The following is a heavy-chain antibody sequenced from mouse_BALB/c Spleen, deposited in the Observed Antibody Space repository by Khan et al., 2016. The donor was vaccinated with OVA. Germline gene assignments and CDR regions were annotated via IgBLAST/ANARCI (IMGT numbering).Heavy chain of an antibody. J-gene: IGHJ2*01. CDR1: GYTFTNYD. V-gene: IGHV1-85*01. CDR3: ARRRGTYDY. D-gene: IGHD2-10*01. Sequence: QVRLQQSGAELVKPGASVNLSCKASGYTFTNYDINWVRQRPEQGLEWIGWLFPGDGSTKYNEKFKGKATLTTDKSSSTAYMQLSRLTSEDSAVYFCARRRGTYDYRGQGTTLTVSS. CDR2: LFPGDGST.